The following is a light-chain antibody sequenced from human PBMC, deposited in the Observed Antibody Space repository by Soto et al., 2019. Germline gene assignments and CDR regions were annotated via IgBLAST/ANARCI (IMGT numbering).Light chain of an antibody. V-gene: IGLV1-47*01. CDR2: AND. J-gene: IGLJ3*02. Sequence: QSLLTQPPSTSGTPGQRVTISCSGSSSNIENNYVYWYQQLPGAAPKLLIYANDKRPSGVPDRVSGFKSGTSASLAISGLRSDDETDYYCAVWDDSLSAWVLGGGTKLTVL. CDR1: SSNIENNY. CDR3: AVWDDSLSAWV.